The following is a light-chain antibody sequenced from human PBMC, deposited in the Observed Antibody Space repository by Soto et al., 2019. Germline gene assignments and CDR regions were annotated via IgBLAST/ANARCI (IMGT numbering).Light chain of an antibody. Sequence: IVLTHSLGSLSLSPGERATLSCRASQSVSATHLAWYQQKPGQAPRLLLYGASTRATGIPDRFSGTGSGTDFTLTITRVEPEDFAVFYCHHYGSSPLTFGGGTKMEIK. CDR1: QSVSATH. V-gene: IGKV3-20*01. CDR3: HHYGSSPLT. J-gene: IGKJ4*01. CDR2: GAS.